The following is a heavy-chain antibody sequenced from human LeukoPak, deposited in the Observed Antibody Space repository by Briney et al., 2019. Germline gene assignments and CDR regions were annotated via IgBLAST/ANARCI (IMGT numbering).Heavy chain of an antibody. CDR1: GDTFTYHY. Sequence: GASVKVSCTSSGDTFTYHYVQWVRQAPGQGLEWMGWITPSGRGANSAQKFQGRLTLSRDTSITTVYMELTRLTSDDTAIYYCARQDEAGYYFDYWGQGTLVTVSS. CDR2: ITPSGRGA. CDR3: ARQDEAGYYFDY. V-gene: IGHV1-2*02. J-gene: IGHJ4*02.